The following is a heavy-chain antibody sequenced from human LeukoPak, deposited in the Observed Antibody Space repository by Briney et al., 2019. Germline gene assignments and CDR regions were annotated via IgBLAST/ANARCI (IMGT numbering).Heavy chain of an antibody. V-gene: IGHV1-46*01. Sequence: ASVKVSCKASGYTFTSYYMHWVRQAPGQGLGWRGIINPSGGSTSYAQKFRGRVTMTRDTSTSTVYMELSSLRSEATAVYYCARSEDRSSFDPWGQGTLVTVSS. J-gene: IGHJ5*02. CDR2: INPSGGST. D-gene: IGHD6-6*01. CDR3: ARSEDRSSFDP. CDR1: GYTFTSYY.